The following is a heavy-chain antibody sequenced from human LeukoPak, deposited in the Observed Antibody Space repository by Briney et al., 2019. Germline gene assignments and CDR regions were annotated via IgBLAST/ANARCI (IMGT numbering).Heavy chain of an antibody. CDR2: IHTSGST. Sequence: SETLSLTCAVSGGSISSYYWSWIRQPAGKGLEWIGRIHTSGSTNYNPSLKSRVTMSVDTSKNQFSLKLSSVTAADTAVYYCARVKGPYGGKGEQEFDYWGQGTLVTVSS. D-gene: IGHD4-23*01. J-gene: IGHJ4*02. CDR3: ARVKGPYGGKGEQEFDY. CDR1: GGSISSYY. V-gene: IGHV4-4*07.